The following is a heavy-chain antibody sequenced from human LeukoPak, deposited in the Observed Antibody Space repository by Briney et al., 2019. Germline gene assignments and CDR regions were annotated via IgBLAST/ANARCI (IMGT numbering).Heavy chain of an antibody. Sequence: GGSLRLSCAASEFTFTTYSMNWVRQAPGKGLEWVSYISGSSSAIYYADSVTGRFTISRDNDNNLLYLQMNSLREEDTAVYYCARENWDIVAIPMDVWGKGTTVTVSS. CDR1: EFTFTTYS. CDR2: ISGSSSAI. D-gene: IGHD2-15*01. CDR3: ARENWDIVAIPMDV. J-gene: IGHJ6*04. V-gene: IGHV3-48*02.